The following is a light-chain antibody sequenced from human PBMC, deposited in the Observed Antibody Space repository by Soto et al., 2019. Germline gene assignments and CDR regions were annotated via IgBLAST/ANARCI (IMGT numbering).Light chain of an antibody. Sequence: DIQFTQSPSFLSASVGDRVTITCRASQGIRSYLAWYRQRPGKAPELLIYGASTLRPGGASRFSGSGSGTEFTLTISSLQTEDFETYFCQQLNTFPPLFTFGPGTKVDIK. CDR1: QGIRSY. CDR3: QQLNTFPPLFT. J-gene: IGKJ3*01. V-gene: IGKV1-9*01. CDR2: GAS.